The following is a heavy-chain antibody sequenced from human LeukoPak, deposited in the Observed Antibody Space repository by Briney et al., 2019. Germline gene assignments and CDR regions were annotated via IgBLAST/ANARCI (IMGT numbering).Heavy chain of an antibody. J-gene: IGHJ6*02. CDR3: ARVYGNYYYGMDV. Sequence: PSETLSLTCAVYGGSFSGYYWSWIRQPPGKGLEWIGEINHSGSTNYNPSLKSRVTISVDTSKNQFSLKLSSVTAADTAVYYCARVYGNYYYGMDVWGQGTTVTVSS. V-gene: IGHV4-34*01. CDR1: GGSFSGYY. CDR2: INHSGST. D-gene: IGHD4-17*01.